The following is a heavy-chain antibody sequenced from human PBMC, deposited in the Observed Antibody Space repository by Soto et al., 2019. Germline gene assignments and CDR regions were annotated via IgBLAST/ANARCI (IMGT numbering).Heavy chain of an antibody. V-gene: IGHV3-23*01. CDR1: GFTFVNFV. CDR3: VKAVGPTAPSSRIFDY. D-gene: IGHD1-26*01. Sequence: GGSLELACVSSGFTFVNFVMSWVLKAQGKGLEWVSIISGDGTSIYYADSVKGRFTISRDNSKNTLYLQMSSLRADDTAVYYCVKAVGPTAPSSRIFDYWGQGTLVTVSS. CDR2: ISGDGTSI. J-gene: IGHJ4*02.